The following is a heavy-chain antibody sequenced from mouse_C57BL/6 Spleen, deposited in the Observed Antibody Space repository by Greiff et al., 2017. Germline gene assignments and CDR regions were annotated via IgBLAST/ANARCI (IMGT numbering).Heavy chain of an antibody. Sequence: QVQLQQPGAELVRPGASVKLSCKASGYTFTSYWMHRVKQRTGHGLEWIGMIHPNSGSPNYNEKFQSNATLTVDKSSSTAYKQLNSLTSKYSAVEYCARSWDEYDEGVFDYWGQGTTLTVSS. J-gene: IGHJ2*01. CDR1: GYTFTSYW. V-gene: IGHV1-64*01. D-gene: IGHD2-4*01. CDR2: IHPNSGSP. CDR3: ARSWDEYDEGVFDY.